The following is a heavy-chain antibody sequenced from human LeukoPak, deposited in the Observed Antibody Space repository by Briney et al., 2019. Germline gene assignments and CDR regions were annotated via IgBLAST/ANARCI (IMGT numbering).Heavy chain of an antibody. CDR1: GFTFSSYA. J-gene: IGHJ4*01. V-gene: IGHV3-23*01. D-gene: IGHD4-11*01. Sequence: PGGSLRLSCAASGFTFSSYAMSWVRQAPGKGLEWVSAISGSGGSTYYADSVKGRFTISRDNSKNTLYLQMNSLRAEDTAVYYCAKMLLLTETRNIEGDYWGHGTLVTVSS. CDR2: ISGSGGST. CDR3: AKMLLLTETRNIEGDY.